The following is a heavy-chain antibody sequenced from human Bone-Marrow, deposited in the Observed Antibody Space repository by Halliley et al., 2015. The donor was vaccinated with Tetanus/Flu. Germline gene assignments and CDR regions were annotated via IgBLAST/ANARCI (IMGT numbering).Heavy chain of an antibody. CDR2: INDISSHI. Sequence: SLRLSCAASGFSFSASNMNWVRQAPGKGLEWVSYINDISSHIYYRDSLRGRFTVSRDNAKNSLYLQMDSLTAEDTAIYYCARDYSTYARTSGFDVWGQGTMVTVSS. CDR3: ARDYSTYARTSGFDV. V-gene: IGHV3-21*01. D-gene: IGHD4-4*01. CDR1: GFSFSASN. J-gene: IGHJ3*01.